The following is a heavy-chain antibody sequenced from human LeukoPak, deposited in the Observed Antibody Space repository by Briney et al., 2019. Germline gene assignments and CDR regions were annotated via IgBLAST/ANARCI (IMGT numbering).Heavy chain of an antibody. CDR3: ARDRDSSGWYYFDY. V-gene: IGHV1-69*04. J-gene: IGHJ4*02. Sequence: ASVKVSCKASGGTFSSYTISWVRQAPGQELEWMGRIIPILGIANYAQKFQGRVTITADKSTSTAYMELSSLRSEDTAVYYCARDRDSSGWYYFDYWGQGTLVTVSS. D-gene: IGHD6-19*01. CDR1: GGTFSSYT. CDR2: IIPILGIA.